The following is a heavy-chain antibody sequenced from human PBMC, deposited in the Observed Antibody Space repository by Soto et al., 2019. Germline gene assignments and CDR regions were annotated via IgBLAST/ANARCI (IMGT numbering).Heavy chain of an antibody. Sequence: QVQLVQSGAEVKKPGSSVKVSCKASGGTFSSYTISWVRQAPGQGLEWMGRIIPILGIANYAQKFQGRVTSPADKPASPACMELGSLGSEDTAVYYCGGDDQAVWGYYGGQGTLVTVSS. CDR1: GGTFSSYT. CDR3: GGDDQAVWGYY. V-gene: IGHV1-69*02. J-gene: IGHJ4*02. CDR2: IIPILGIA. D-gene: IGHD3-16*01.